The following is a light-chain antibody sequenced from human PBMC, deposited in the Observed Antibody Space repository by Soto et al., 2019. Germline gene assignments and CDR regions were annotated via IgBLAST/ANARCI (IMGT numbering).Light chain of an antibody. V-gene: IGLV2-8*01. CDR2: EVT. CDR3: NSYAGSNNLV. J-gene: IGLJ2*01. Sequence: QSDLPQPHSASGSPGQSVTISCTGTSSDVGAYNYVSWYQQHPGEVPKPLIYEVTQRPSGVPDRFSGSKSGNTASLTVSRLQAEDEAGYYCNSYAGSNNLVFGGGTKLTVL. CDR1: SSDVGAYNY.